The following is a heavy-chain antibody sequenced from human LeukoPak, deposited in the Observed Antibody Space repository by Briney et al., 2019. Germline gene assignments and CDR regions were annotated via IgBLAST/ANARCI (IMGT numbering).Heavy chain of an antibody. J-gene: IGHJ5*02. CDR2: INSDGSST. CDR3: ARDLGGYCSSTSCPSTLHWFDP. CDR1: GFTFSRNW. V-gene: IGHV3-74*01. Sequence: GGSLRLSCAASGFTFSRNWMHWVRHAPGKGLVWVSRINSDGSSTNYADSVKGRFTISRDNAKNTLYLQMNSLRAEDTAVYYCARDLGGYCSSTSCPSTLHWFDPWGQGTLVTVSS. D-gene: IGHD2-2*01.